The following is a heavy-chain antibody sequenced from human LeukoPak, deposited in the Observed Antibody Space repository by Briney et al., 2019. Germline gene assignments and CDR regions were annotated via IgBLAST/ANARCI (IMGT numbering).Heavy chain of an antibody. CDR1: GFTFSSYD. Sequence: GGSLRLSCAASGFTFSSYDMHWVHHGTGKGLEWVSAIGTAGDTYYPGSVKGRFTTSRENAKNSLYLQMNSLRVGDTAVYYCARGRGWGTFDIWGQGTMVTVSS. CDR3: ARGRGWGTFDI. D-gene: IGHD3-10*01. J-gene: IGHJ3*02. V-gene: IGHV3-13*04. CDR2: IGTAGDT.